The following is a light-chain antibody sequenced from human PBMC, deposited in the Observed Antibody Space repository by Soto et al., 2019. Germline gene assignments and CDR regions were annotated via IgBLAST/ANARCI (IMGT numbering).Light chain of an antibody. V-gene: IGLV2-8*01. J-gene: IGLJ1*01. CDR2: EVT. CDR3: SSYVGSDVFV. Sequence: QSVLTQPPSASGSAGQSVRISCTGTRRDVGGYNYVAWYQQHPGKAPKLMIYEVTKRPSGVPDRFSGSKSGNTAFLTVSGLQPGDEADYYCSSYVGSDVFVFGTGTKLTVL. CDR1: RRDVGGYNY.